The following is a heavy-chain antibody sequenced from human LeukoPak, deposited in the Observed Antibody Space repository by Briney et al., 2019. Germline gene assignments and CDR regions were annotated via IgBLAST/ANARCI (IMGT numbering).Heavy chain of an antibody. V-gene: IGHV3-21*01. D-gene: IGHD5-18*01. Sequence: GGSLRPSCAAAGFTFSSYTMNSVRQAPGKGLEWVSSISISSSYIYYANSVKGRFTISRDNAKNSLYLQMNSLRAEDTAVYYCARGEYSYGPLDYYYYMDVWGKGTTVNVSS. CDR1: GFTFSSYT. CDR2: ISISSSYI. J-gene: IGHJ6*03. CDR3: ARGEYSYGPLDYYYYMDV.